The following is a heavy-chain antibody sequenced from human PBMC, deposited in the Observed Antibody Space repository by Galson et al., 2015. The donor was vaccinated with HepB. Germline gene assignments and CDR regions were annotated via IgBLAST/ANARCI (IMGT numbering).Heavy chain of an antibody. CDR2: TYYRSKFYN. Sequence: CAISGDSVSNNGVAWNWIRQSPSRGLEWLGRTYYRSKFYNDYAESVKSRITINPDTSRNQVSLQLTSVTPEDTAVYYCARVRQLGQGFHFWGQGTQVTVSS. V-gene: IGHV6-1*01. CDR3: ARVRQLGQGFHF. CDR1: GDSVSNNGVA. J-gene: IGHJ4*02. D-gene: IGHD3-10*01.